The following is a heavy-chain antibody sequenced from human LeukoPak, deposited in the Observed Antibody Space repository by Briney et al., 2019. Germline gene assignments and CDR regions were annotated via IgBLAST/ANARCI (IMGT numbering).Heavy chain of an antibody. Sequence: GGSLRLSCAASGFTVSSSNYMNWVRQAPGKGLEWVSGIYTGGTTYYTDSVKGRFTISRDNSKNSLYLQMNSLRTEDTALYYCAKDSNDYGDYVPFDLWGRGTLVTVS. V-gene: IGHV3-53*05. CDR3: AKDSNDYGDYVPFDL. D-gene: IGHD4-17*01. CDR1: GFTVSSSNY. J-gene: IGHJ2*01. CDR2: IYTGGTT.